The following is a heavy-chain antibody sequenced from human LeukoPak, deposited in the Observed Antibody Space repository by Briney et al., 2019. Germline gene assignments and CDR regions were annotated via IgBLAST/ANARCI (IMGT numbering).Heavy chain of an antibody. CDR2: ISSSSSTI. J-gene: IGHJ4*02. V-gene: IGHV3-48*04. D-gene: IGHD3-16*02. Sequence: GGSLRLSCAASGFTFSSYSMNWVRQAPGKGLEWVSYISSSSSTIYYADSVKGRFAISRDNAKNSLYLQMNSLRAEDTAVYYCARVGYVWGSYRYHTAFDYWGQGTLVTVSS. CDR1: GFTFSSYS. CDR3: ARVGYVWGSYRYHTAFDY.